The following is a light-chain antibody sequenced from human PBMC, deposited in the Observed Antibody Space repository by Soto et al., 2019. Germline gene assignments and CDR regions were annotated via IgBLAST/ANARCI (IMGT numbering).Light chain of an antibody. Sequence: DIQMTQSPSTLSASVGDRVTITCRASQSITGWLAWFQQKPGKAPKLLISKASRLESGVPSRFSGSGSGTEFTLSISSLQPDDFATYYCQQYKSFSLTFGGGTRVEVK. CDR2: KAS. CDR3: QQYKSFSLT. J-gene: IGKJ4*01. CDR1: QSITGW. V-gene: IGKV1-5*03.